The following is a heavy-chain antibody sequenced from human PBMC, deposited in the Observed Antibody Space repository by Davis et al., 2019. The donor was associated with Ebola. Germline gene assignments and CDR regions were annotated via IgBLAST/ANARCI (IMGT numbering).Heavy chain of an antibody. V-gene: IGHV3-23*01. CDR1: GFTFSNYD. Sequence: PGGSLRLSCAASGFTFSNYDMSWVRQVPGKGLEWVSTISASEGHTHYSDSVKGRFTISRDSSKNTLYLQMNSLRSEDTAVYYCALEGLECTTTTCYSLGFGSWGPGTLVTVSS. J-gene: IGHJ5*01. CDR3: ALEGLECTTTTCYSLGFGS. CDR2: ISASEGHT. D-gene: IGHD2-2*01.